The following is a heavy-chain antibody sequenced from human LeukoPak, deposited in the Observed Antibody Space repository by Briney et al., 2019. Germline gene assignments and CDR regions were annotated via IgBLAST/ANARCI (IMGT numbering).Heavy chain of an antibody. V-gene: IGHV3-9*01. J-gene: IGHJ4*02. CDR2: ISWNSGSI. D-gene: IGHD2-2*01. CDR1: GFTFDDYA. Sequence: GGSLRLSCAASGFTFDDYAMRWVRQAPGKGLEWVSGISWNSGSIGYADSVKGRFTISRDNAKNSLYLQMNSRRAEDTALYYCAKSGLGYCSSTSCSTPFDYWGQGTLVTVSS. CDR3: AKSGLGYCSSTSCSTPFDY.